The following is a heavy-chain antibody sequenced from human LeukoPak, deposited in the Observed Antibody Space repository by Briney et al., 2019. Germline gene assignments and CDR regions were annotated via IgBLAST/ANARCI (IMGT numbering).Heavy chain of an antibody. D-gene: IGHD6-19*01. J-gene: IGHJ4*02. CDR3: GKTTAGYCSGRFPGWPVVY. V-gene: IGHV3-23*01. Sequence: GGSLRLSCAVSGVTFSSDAMYCVRHAPGPGLGWVSGMFGSVGRTHYSDSVNGRFAISRNNSKHTVYLQQNTLRAEDTAVYYCGKTTAGYCSGRFPGWPVVYWGAGALVTVSS. CDR2: MFGSVGRT. CDR1: GVTFSSDA.